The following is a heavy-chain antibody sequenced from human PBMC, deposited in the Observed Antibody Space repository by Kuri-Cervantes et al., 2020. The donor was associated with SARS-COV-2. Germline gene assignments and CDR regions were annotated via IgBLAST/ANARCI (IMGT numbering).Heavy chain of an antibody. Sequence: ASVKVSCKASGYTFTSYYMHWVRQAPGQGLEWMGIINPSGGSTSYAQKFQGRVTMTRDTSTSTVYMELSSLRSEDTAVYYCAREEEEGCSGGSCNQNWFDPWGQVTRVTVSS. CDR1: GYTFTSYY. D-gene: IGHD2-15*01. CDR2: INPSGGST. V-gene: IGHV1-46*03. CDR3: AREEEEGCSGGSCNQNWFDP. J-gene: IGHJ5*02.